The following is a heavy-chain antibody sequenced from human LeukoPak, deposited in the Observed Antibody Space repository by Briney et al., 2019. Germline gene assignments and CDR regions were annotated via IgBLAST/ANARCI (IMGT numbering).Heavy chain of an antibody. CDR3: ARGRVSSSTWYSTYYNYFYMDV. D-gene: IGHD1-1*01. Sequence: SETLSLTCSVSDDSITMYYWTWIRQPPGKGLEWIGYVDHTGSTNFNPSLNGRVSISRDATKNLFSLRLRSVTAADTAVYFCARGRVSSSTWYSTYYNYFYMDVWGKGTTVTVSS. V-gene: IGHV4-59*01. CDR1: DDSITMYY. J-gene: IGHJ6*03. CDR2: VDHTGST.